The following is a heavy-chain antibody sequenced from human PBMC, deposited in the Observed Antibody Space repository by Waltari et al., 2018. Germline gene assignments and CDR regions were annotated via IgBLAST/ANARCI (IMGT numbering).Heavy chain of an antibody. CDR3: ARVGAMYYYGSGSYYATPFDY. CDR2: IIPIFGTA. J-gene: IGHJ4*02. V-gene: IGHV1-69*01. CDR1: GGPFSSSA. D-gene: IGHD3-10*01. Sequence: QVQLVQSGAEVKMPGSSVKVPCKASGGPFSSSAISWVRQAPGQGLEWMGGIIPIFGTANYAQKFQGRVTITADESTSTAYMELSSLRSEDTAVYYCARVGAMYYYGSGSYYATPFDYWGQGTLVTVSS.